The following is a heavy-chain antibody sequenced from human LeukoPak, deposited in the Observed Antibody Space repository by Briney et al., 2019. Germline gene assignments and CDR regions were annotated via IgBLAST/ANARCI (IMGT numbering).Heavy chain of an antibody. Sequence: SETLSLTCTVSGGSISSSSYYWGWIRQPPGKGLEWIGSIYYSESTYYNPSLKSRVTISVDTSKNQFPLKLSSVTAADTAVYYCATLARYDYVWGSYHNYYFDYWGQGTLVTVSS. V-gene: IGHV4-39*01. CDR2: IYYSEST. D-gene: IGHD3-16*02. J-gene: IGHJ4*02. CDR1: GGSISSSSYY. CDR3: ATLARYDYVWGSYHNYYFDY.